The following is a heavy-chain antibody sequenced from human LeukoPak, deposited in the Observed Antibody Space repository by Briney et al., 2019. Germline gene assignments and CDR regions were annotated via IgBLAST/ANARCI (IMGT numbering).Heavy chain of an antibody. Sequence: GGSLRLSCAASGFTFSSYGMHWVRQAPGKGLEWVAFIRYDGSNKYYADSVKGRFTISRDNAKNSLYLQMDSLRAEDTAVYYCARMRSFDYWGQGTLVTVSS. CDR2: IRYDGSNK. J-gene: IGHJ4*02. CDR3: ARMRSFDY. CDR1: GFTFSSYG. V-gene: IGHV3-30*02. D-gene: IGHD5-24*01.